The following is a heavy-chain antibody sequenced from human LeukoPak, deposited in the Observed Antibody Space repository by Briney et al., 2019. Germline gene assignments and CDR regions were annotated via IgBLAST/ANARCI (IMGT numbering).Heavy chain of an antibody. V-gene: IGHV3-9*01. D-gene: IGHD6-13*01. J-gene: IGHJ4*02. CDR3: AKGSIVAAGTDFDY. Sequence: PGRSLRLSCVASGFKFDDYAMHWVRHAPGRGLEWVSGISWNSNSIGYAGSVKGRFTVSRDNAKNSLYLQVNSLRAEDTALYYCAKGSIVAAGTDFDYWGQGTLVTVSS. CDR2: ISWNSNSI. CDR1: GFKFDDYA.